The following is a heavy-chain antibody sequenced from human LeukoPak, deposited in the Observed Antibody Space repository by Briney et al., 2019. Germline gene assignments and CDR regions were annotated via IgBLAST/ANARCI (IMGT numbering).Heavy chain of an antibody. CDR1: GVTFSSYS. CDR3: TTKVIRGNSGDDYDD. CDR2: ISSDGNDK. D-gene: IGHD5-12*01. V-gene: IGHV3-30*03. J-gene: IGHJ4*02. Sequence: GGSLRLSCAASGVTFSSYSMHWVRQAPGKGLEWEALISSDGNDKLYGDSVKGRFTISRDDSKSTLYLQMNSLRAEDTAVYYCTTKVIRGNSGDDYDDWGQGTLVTVSS.